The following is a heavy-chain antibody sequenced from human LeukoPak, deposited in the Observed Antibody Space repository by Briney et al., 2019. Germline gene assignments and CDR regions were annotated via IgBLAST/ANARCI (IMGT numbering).Heavy chain of an antibody. CDR1: GFTFSSYA. D-gene: IGHD3-22*01. Sequence: GGSLRLSCPASGFTFSSYAMSWVRQAPGKGLEWVSSISDSGSGTYYADSVKGRFTISRDNSKNTLYLQMNSLRAEDTAVYYCAKRTDTSGNRGGALDIWGQGTMVAVSS. J-gene: IGHJ3*02. CDR2: ISDSGSGT. CDR3: AKRTDTSGNRGGALDI. V-gene: IGHV3-23*01.